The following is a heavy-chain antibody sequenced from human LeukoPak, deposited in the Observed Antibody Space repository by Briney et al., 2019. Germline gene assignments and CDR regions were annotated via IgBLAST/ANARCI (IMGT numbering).Heavy chain of an antibody. Sequence: ASVKVSCKASGYTFTSYYTPWVRQAPGQGLEWMGIINPSGGSTSYAQKFQGRVTMTKDTSTSTVYMELSSLRSEDTAVYYCARGYYDSSGYLSPLRDWVQGTLVTVSS. CDR3: ARGYYDSSGYLSPLRD. D-gene: IGHD3-22*01. J-gene: IGHJ4*02. V-gene: IGHV1-46*01. CDR1: GYTFTSYY. CDR2: INPSGGST.